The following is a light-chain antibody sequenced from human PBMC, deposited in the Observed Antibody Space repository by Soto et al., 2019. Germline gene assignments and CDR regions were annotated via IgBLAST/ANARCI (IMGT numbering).Light chain of an antibody. CDR3: QQYYSFPLT. CDR1: QSISTW. V-gene: IGKV1-5*01. Sequence: DIQMTQSPSTLCASVGDRVTITCRASQSISTWLAWYQQKPGKAPELLIYAASTLQSGVPSRFSGSGSGTDFTLTISCLQSEDFATYYCQQYYSFPLTFGGGTKVDIK. CDR2: AAS. J-gene: IGKJ4*01.